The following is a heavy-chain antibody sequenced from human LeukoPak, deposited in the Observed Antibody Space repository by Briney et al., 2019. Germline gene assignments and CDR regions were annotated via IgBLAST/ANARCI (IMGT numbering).Heavy chain of an antibody. CDR3: AKRVRYGSGNYHFDH. CDR2: ISGSGGST. V-gene: IGHV3-23*01. J-gene: IGHJ4*02. CDR1: GFTFSSYA. Sequence: GGSLRLSCAASGFTFSSYAMSWVRQAPGKGLEWVSAISGSGGSTYYADSVKGRFTISRDNSKNTLYLQMNSLTAEDTAVYYCAKRVRYGSGNYHFDHWGQGTLVTV. D-gene: IGHD3-10*01.